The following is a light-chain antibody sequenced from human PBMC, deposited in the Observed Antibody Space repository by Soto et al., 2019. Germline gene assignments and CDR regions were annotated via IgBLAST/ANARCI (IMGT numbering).Light chain of an antibody. CDR3: ATWDSLLRSGV. J-gene: IGLJ2*01. V-gene: IGLV1-51*01. Sequence: QSVLTQPPSVSAPPGQKFIISCYGNRSNIGSNYVSWYQQLPGTAPSLLIYDNDKRPSGIPDRVSGSKSGTSATLGITGLQTGDEADYYCATWDSLLRSGVFGGGTKLTVL. CDR2: DND. CDR1: RSNIGSNY.